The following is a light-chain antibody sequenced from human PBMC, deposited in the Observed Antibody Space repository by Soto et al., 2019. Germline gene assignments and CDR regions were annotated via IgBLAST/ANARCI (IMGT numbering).Light chain of an antibody. V-gene: IGKV1-39*01. Sequence: DVQMTQSPSSLSASVVDGFTSTFRASQSISSYLNWYQQKPGKAPKLLIYAASSLQSGVPSRFSGSGSGTDFTLTISSLQPEDFATYYCQQSYSTPPITFGQGTRLEIK. CDR2: AAS. J-gene: IGKJ5*01. CDR3: QQSYSTPPIT. CDR1: QSISSY.